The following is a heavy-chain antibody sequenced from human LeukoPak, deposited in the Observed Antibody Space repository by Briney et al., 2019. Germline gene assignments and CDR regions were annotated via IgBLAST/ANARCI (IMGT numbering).Heavy chain of an antibody. J-gene: IGHJ4*02. CDR3: AKDTYGSDY. CDR1: GVIFSNEA. D-gene: IGHD3-10*01. Sequence: PGGSLSLSCAASGVIFSNEAMNWVRQAPGKGLEWLIFISYDGSNKYYADSVRGRFTISRDNSNAIQYLQMNSLSSDDTAVYYCAKDTYGSDYWGQGTMVTVSS. CDR2: ISYDGSNK. V-gene: IGHV3-30*04.